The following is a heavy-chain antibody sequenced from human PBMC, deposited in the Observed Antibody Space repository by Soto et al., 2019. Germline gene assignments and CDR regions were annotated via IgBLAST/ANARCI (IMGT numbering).Heavy chain of an antibody. CDR3: ARHLTDYYDSSGYYDY. CDR1: GYSFTIYW. V-gene: IGHV5-51*01. J-gene: IGHJ4*02. CDR2: IYPGDSDT. D-gene: IGHD3-22*01. Sequence: GESLKISCKGSGYSFTIYWIGWVRQMPGKGLEWMGIIYPGDSDTRYSPSFQGQVTISADKSISTAYLQWSSLKASDTAVYYCARHLTDYYDSSGYYDYWGQGTLVTVSS.